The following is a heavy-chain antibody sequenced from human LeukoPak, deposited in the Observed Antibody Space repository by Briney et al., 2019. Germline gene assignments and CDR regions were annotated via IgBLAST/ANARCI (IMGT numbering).Heavy chain of an antibody. D-gene: IGHD5-24*01. J-gene: IGHJ4*02. CDR1: GFTFSDYS. CDR3: ARWGDGYPPDY. V-gene: IGHV3-21*01. CDR2: ISAGSNYI. Sequence: TGGSLRLSCAASGFTFSDYSMNWVRQAPGKGLEWVSSISAGSNYIYYGDSVKGRFTISRDNAKNSLYLQMSSLRAEDTAVYYCARWGDGYPPDYWGQGTLVTVSS.